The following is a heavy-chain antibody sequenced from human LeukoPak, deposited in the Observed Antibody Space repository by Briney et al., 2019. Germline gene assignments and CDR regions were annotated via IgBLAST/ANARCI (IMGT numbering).Heavy chain of an antibody. D-gene: IGHD2-2*01. CDR2: VSWDDGST. J-gene: IGHJ1*01. Sequence: GGSLRLSCAASGFTFDDYTMHWVRQAPGNGLDWVSLVSWDDGSTYYADSVKGRFTISRDNSKNSLYLQMNSLRAEDTAVYYCARDLINLGYCSSTSCHRAEYFQHWGQGTLVTVSS. CDR3: ARDLINLGYCSSTSCHRAEYFQH. CDR1: GFTFDDYT. V-gene: IGHV3-43*01.